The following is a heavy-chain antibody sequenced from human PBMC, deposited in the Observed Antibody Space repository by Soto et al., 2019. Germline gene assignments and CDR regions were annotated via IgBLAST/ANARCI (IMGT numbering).Heavy chain of an antibody. V-gene: IGHV3-7*04. CDR3: VRARVDY. J-gene: IGHJ4*02. CDR2: IKEDGTEK. Sequence: DVQVVESGGGLVQPGGSLRLSCAVSGFTFKNYWMTWVRQAPGKGLEWVATIKEDGTEKYYGDSLRGRFTISRDNAENYLYLQLNSLRAEDTAVYYCVRARVDYWGQGTVVTVSS. CDR1: GFTFKNYW.